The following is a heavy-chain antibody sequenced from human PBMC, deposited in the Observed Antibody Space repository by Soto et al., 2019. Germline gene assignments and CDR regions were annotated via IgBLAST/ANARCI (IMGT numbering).Heavy chain of an antibody. D-gene: IGHD1-26*01. CDR2: ISPNSGGT. CDR1: GYSFTGYY. CDR3: GKGRSGDVGVFY. Sequence: QVPLVQSGAEVKKSGASVKISCKASGYSFTGYYIHWVRQAPGQGFEWMGEISPNSGGTKYAQKFQGRVTMTRDTSITTVYMDLSNLRPDDTAVYYCGKGRSGDVGVFYWGQGTLVTVYS. V-gene: IGHV1-2*02. J-gene: IGHJ4*02.